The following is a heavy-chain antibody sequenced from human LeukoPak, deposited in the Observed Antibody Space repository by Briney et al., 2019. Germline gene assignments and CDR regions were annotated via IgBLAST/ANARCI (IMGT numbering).Heavy chain of an antibody. CDR1: GYTFTGYY. D-gene: IGHD3-22*01. V-gene: IGHV1-2*02. Sequence: ASVKVSCKASGYTFTGYYMHWVRQAPGQGLEWMGWINPNSGGTNYAQKFQGRVTMTRDTSISTAYMELSRLRSDDTAVYYCARDIAENYYDSSGGTDYWGQGTLVTVSS. J-gene: IGHJ4*02. CDR3: ARDIAENYYDSSGGTDY. CDR2: INPNSGGT.